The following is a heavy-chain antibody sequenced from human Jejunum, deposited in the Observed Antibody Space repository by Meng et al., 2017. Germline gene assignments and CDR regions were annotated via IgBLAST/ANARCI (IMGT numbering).Heavy chain of an antibody. V-gene: IGHV4-4*02. Sequence: QVQLQESGPGLVKPSGILSPTCAVSGGYINKENWWSWVRQSPERGLEWIGEIYHGGNTNYNPSLKRRVTMSVDESTNQMSLKLTSVTAADTAVYYCVRGEFAMLARFDFWGQGILVTVSS. CDR1: GGYINKENW. CDR2: IYHGGNT. D-gene: IGHD2-2*01. CDR3: VRGEFAMLARFDF. J-gene: IGHJ4*02.